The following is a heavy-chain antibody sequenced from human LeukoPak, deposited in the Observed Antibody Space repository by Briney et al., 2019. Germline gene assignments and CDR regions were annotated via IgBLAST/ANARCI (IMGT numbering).Heavy chain of an antibody. CDR3: AIGLAHPGIAAADQYYYYYYMDV. V-gene: IGHV1-18*01. D-gene: IGHD6-13*01. CDR2: ISAYNGNT. Sequence: GASVKVSCKASGYTFTSYAMHWVRQAPGQRLEWMGWISAYNGNTNYAQKLQGRVTMTTDTSTSTAYMELRSLRSDDTAVYYCAIGLAHPGIAAADQYYYYYYMDVWGKGTTVTVSS. CDR1: GYTFTSYA. J-gene: IGHJ6*03.